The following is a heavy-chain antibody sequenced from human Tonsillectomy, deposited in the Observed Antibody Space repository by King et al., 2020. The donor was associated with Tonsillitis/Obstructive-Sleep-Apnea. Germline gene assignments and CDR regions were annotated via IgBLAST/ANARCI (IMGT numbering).Heavy chain of an antibody. V-gene: IGHV3-74*01. CDR1: GFTFRNYW. Sequence: EQLVQSGGGLVQPGGSLRLSCAASGFTFRNYWMHWVRHAPGEGLVWISRIDNEGRITVYADSVKGRFTISRDNANNMLYLQMNSLRDEDTAMYYCVRDRPHNWFDPWGQGTLVTVSS. CDR2: IDNEGRIT. CDR3: VRDRPHNWFDP. J-gene: IGHJ5*02.